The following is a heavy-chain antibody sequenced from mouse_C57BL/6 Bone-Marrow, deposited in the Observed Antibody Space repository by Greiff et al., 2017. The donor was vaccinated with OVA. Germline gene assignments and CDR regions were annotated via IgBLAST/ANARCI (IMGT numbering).Heavy chain of an antibody. CDR1: GYSITSDY. Sequence: EVQLQESGPGLAKPSQTLSLTCSVTGYSITSDYWNWIRQFPGNKLEYMGYISYSGRTYYNPSLKSRISITRDTSKNQYYLQLNSVTTEDTATYYCARRNDYGSSSTPYWYFDVWGTGTTVTVSS. CDR2: ISYSGRT. CDR3: ARRNDYGSSSTPYWYFDV. J-gene: IGHJ1*03. V-gene: IGHV3-8*01. D-gene: IGHD1-1*01.